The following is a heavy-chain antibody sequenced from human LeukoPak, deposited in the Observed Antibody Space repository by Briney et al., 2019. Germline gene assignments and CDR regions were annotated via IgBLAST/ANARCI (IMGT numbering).Heavy chain of an antibody. CDR3: ATTGGAIYYYYMDV. D-gene: IGHD3-10*01. V-gene: IGHV1-69*13. CDR2: IIPVLGTA. Sequence: ASVKVSCKASGDTFSRYAISWVRQAPGQGLEWMGGIIPVLGTANYAQKLQDRVTITADESTSTTYMELSSLRSEDTAGYLGATTGGAIYYYYMDVWGKGTTVTISS. J-gene: IGHJ6*03. CDR1: GDTFSRYA.